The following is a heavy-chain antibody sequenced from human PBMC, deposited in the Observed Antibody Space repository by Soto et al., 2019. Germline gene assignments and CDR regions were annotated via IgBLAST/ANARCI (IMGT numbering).Heavy chain of an antibody. CDR1: GGSIISGHW. CDR3: ARVPSPFDFYSAMDV. J-gene: IGHJ6*02. Sequence: SETLSLTCAVSGGSIISGHWWTWGRQSPGKGLEWVGEIYESGITNYNPSLNGRLTMSLDTSQNQFSLKLNSVTAADTAVYFCARVPSPFDFYSAMDVWGQGTTVTVSS. V-gene: IGHV4-4*02. D-gene: IGHD3-16*01. CDR2: IYESGIT.